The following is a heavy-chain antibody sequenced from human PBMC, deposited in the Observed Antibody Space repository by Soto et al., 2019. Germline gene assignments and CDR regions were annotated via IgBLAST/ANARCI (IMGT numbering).Heavy chain of an antibody. Sequence: PSETLSLTCTVAGGSISGFYWSWVRQPAGKGLEWIGRIYSSGTTKYNPSLRNRVTMSVYTSTDQYSLNLASMTAADTAVYFCARGPVCGDDCYFEVWGQGNQVT. CDR2: IYSSGTT. CDR1: GGSISGFY. CDR3: ARGPVCGDDCYFEV. V-gene: IGHV4-4*07. J-gene: IGHJ4*02. D-gene: IGHD2-21*02.